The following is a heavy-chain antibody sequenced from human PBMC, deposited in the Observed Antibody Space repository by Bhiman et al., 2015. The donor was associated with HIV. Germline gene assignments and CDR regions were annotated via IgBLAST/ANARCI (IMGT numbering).Heavy chain of an antibody. V-gene: IGHV3-33*01. CDR3: ARDWRANSASALDI. D-gene: IGHD4-23*01. CDR1: GFTFSMA. J-gene: IGHJ3*02. Sequence: QVQLVESGGGVVQPGRSLRLSCAASGFTFSMASTGSARLQARGLEWVAVIWHDASNKYYADSVKGRFTISRDNSKNTLYLQMNSLRSDDTAVYYCARDWRANSASALDIWGQGTMVTVSS. CDR2: IWHDASNK.